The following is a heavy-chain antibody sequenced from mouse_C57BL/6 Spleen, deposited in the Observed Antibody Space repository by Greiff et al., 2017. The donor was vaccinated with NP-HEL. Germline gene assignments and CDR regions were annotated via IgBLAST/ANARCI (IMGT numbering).Heavy chain of an antibody. CDR2: ISYDGSN. Sequence: VQLKESGPGLVKPSQSLSLTCSVTGSSITSGYYWNWIRQFPGNKLEWMGYISYDGSNNYNPSLKNRISITRDTSKNQFFLKLNSVTTEDTATYYCARDGNYKIYAMDYWGQGTSVTVSS. D-gene: IGHD2-1*01. CDR3: ARDGNYKIYAMDY. V-gene: IGHV3-6*01. CDR1: GSSITSGYY. J-gene: IGHJ4*01.